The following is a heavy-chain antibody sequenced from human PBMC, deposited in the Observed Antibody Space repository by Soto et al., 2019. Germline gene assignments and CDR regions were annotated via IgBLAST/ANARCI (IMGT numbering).Heavy chain of an antibody. V-gene: IGHV1-69*01. CDR3: ARSPPRGVTTGRWFDP. CDR2: IIPIFGTA. CDR1: GGTFSSYA. Sequence: QVQLVQSGAEVKKPGSSVKVSCKASGGTFSSYAISWVRQAPGQGLEWMGGIIPIFGTANYAQKFQGRVTITADESTSTAYMELSSMRPEDTAVYYCARSPPRGVTTGRWFDPWGQGTLVTVSS. D-gene: IGHD4-17*01. J-gene: IGHJ5*02.